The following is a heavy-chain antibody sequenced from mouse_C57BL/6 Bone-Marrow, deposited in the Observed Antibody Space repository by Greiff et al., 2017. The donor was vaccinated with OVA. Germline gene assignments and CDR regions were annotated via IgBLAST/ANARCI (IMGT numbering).Heavy chain of an antibody. CDR2: IDPENGDT. CDR1: GFNIKDDY. CDR3: TTGYYDYVDY. J-gene: IGHJ2*01. V-gene: IGHV14-4*01. D-gene: IGHD1-1*02. Sequence: VQLKEFGAELVRPGASVKLSCTASGFNIKDDYMHWVKQRPEQGLEWIGWIDPENGDTEYASKFQGKATITADTSSNTAYLQLSSLTSEDTAVYYCTTGYYDYVDYWGQGTTLTVSS.